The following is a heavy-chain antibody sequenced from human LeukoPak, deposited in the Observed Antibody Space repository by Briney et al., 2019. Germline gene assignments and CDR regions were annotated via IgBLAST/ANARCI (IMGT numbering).Heavy chain of an antibody. CDR1: GYSISSGFY. CDR3: ARDSGTYHTLNS. Sequence: ASETLSLTCAVSGYSISSGFYWGWIRQTPGKELEWIASMFHSGSTYYNPSLKTRFAISVDTSKNQFSLKLTSVTAADTAIYYCARDSGTYHTLNSWGQGTLVTASS. CDR2: MFHSGST. J-gene: IGHJ5*02. D-gene: IGHD1-26*01. V-gene: IGHV4-38-2*02.